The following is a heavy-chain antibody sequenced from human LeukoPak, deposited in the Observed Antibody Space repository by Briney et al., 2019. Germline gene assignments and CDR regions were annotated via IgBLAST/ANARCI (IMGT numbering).Heavy chain of an antibody. D-gene: IGHD2-2*01. CDR2: MNPNSGNT. V-gene: IGHV1-8*03. Sequence: ASVTVSCKASGYTFTSYDINWVRQAPGQGLEWMGWMNPNSGNTGYAQKFQGRVTITRNTSISTAYMELSSLRSEDTAVYYCARGRVDCSSTSCYDVAFDIWGQGTMVTVSS. CDR3: ARGRVDCSSTSCYDVAFDI. CDR1: GYTFTSYD. J-gene: IGHJ3*02.